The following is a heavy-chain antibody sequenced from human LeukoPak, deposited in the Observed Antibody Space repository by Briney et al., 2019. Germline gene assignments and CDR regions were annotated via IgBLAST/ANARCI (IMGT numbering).Heavy chain of an antibody. V-gene: IGHV3-66*01. CDR2: IYSGGST. Sequence: GGSLRLSCAASGFTVSSNYMSWVRQAPGKGLEWVSVIYSGGSTYYADSVKGRFTISRDSSKNTLYLQMNSLRAEDTAVYYCARFGYSSGWYRGFDYWGQGTLVTVSS. J-gene: IGHJ4*02. CDR1: GFTVSSNY. D-gene: IGHD6-19*01. CDR3: ARFGYSSGWYRGFDY.